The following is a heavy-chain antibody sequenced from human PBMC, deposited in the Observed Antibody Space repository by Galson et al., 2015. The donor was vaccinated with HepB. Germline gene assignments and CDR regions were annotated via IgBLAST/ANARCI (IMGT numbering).Heavy chain of an antibody. CDR1: GFTFSSYI. CDR2: ISDDGSNK. CDR3: ARDGPNGGYSYGQLRPDAFDI. J-gene: IGHJ3*02. Sequence: SLRLSCAASGFTFSSYIMHWVRQAPGKGLGWVAVISDDGSNKDYADSVKGRFAISRDNSKNTLYLQMNSLRAEDTAVYYCARDGPNGGYSYGQLRPDAFDIWGQGTLGTVSS. V-gene: IGHV3-30*09. D-gene: IGHD5-18*01.